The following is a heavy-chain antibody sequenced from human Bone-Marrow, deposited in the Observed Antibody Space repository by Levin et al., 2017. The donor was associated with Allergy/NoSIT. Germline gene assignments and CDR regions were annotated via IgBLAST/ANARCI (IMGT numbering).Heavy chain of an antibody. D-gene: IGHD6-6*01. CDR1: GFTFSSYG. V-gene: IGHV3-30*18. Sequence: GGSLRLSCAASGFTFSSYGMHWVRQAPGKGLEWVAVISYDGSNKYYADSVKGRFTISRDNSKNTLYLQMNSLRAEDTAVYYCAKLLYSSSSFDYWGQGTLVTVSS. CDR3: AKLLYSSSSFDY. J-gene: IGHJ4*02. CDR2: ISYDGSNK.